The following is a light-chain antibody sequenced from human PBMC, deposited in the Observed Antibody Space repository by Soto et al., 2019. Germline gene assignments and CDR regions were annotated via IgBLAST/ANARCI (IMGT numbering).Light chain of an antibody. Sequence: EIVLTQSPATLSLSPGERATLSCRASQSVSSYLVWYQHKPGQAPRLLMYGASNRATGIPARFSGSGSGTDFTLTISSLEPEDFAVYYCQQRSNWPRTFGGGTKVDIK. J-gene: IGKJ4*02. CDR1: QSVSSY. CDR2: GAS. CDR3: QQRSNWPRT. V-gene: IGKV3-11*01.